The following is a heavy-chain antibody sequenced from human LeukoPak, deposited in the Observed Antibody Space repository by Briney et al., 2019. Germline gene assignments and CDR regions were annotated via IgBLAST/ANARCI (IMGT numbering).Heavy chain of an antibody. J-gene: IGHJ4*02. CDR1: GFSFISYG. CDR3: AKRPSDYGDYVSYFDY. V-gene: IGHV3-30*18. Sequence: GVSLRLSCAASGFSFISYGMHWVRQAPGKGLEWVGVISDDGRRKDYADSVKGRFTISRDNSKDTLYLQMNSLRAEDTAVYYCAKRPSDYGDYVSYFDYWGQGTLVTVSS. D-gene: IGHD4-17*01. CDR2: ISDDGRRK.